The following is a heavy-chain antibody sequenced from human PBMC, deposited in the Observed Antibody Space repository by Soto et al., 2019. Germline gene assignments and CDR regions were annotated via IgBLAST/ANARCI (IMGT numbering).Heavy chain of an antibody. J-gene: IGHJ5*01. CDR3: AKVSEGSMITFGGVIAS. D-gene: IGHD3-16*01. V-gene: IGHV3-30*18. Sequence: GGSLRLSCAASGVTFSSYAMSWVRQAAGKGLEWVAVISLDGNIKYYADSVKGRFTISRDSSKTTLFLQMDSLRAEDTAVYFCAKVSEGSMITFGGVIASWGQGTLVTVSS. CDR2: ISLDGNIK. CDR1: GVTFSSYA.